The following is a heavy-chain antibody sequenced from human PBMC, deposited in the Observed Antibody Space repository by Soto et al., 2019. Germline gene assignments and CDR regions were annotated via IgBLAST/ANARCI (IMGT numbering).Heavy chain of an antibody. CDR3: ARQDRDSGSYYAYFDY. V-gene: IGHV4-39*01. J-gene: IGHJ4*02. D-gene: IGHD1-26*01. CDR2: IYYSGST. CDR1: GGSISSSSYY. Sequence: ETLSLTCTVSGGSISSSSYYWGWIRQPPGKGLEWIGSIYYSGSTYYNPSLKSRVTISVDTSKNQFSLKLSSVTAADTAVYYCARQDRDSGSYYAYFDYWGQGTLVTVSS.